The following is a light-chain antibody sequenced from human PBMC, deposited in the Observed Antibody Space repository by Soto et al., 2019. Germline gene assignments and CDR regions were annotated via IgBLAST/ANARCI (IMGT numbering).Light chain of an antibody. CDR1: QRVLYSSNIKNY. Sequence: DIVMTQSPDSLAVSLGERATINCKSSQRVLYSSNIKNYLAWYQQKPGQPPKLLIYWASTRKSGVPDRFSGSGSGTDFTLTISRLQAEDVAVYYCQQYYNTPLTFGGGTKVEIK. CDR2: WAS. J-gene: IGKJ4*01. CDR3: QQYYNTPLT. V-gene: IGKV4-1*01.